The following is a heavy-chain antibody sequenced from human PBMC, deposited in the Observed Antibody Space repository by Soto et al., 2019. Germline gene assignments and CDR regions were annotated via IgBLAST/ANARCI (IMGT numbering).Heavy chain of an antibody. V-gene: IGHV1-46*01. J-gene: IGHJ5*02. CDR3: ARDLNGYCSSTSCPTWFDP. Sequence: ASVKVSCKASGYTFTSYYMHWVRQAPGQGLEWMGIINPSGGSTSYAQKFQGRVTMTRDTSTSTVYMELSSLRSEDTAVYYCARDLNGYCSSTSCPTWFDPWGRGTRVPVSS. CDR2: INPSGGST. D-gene: IGHD2-2*03. CDR1: GYTFTSYY.